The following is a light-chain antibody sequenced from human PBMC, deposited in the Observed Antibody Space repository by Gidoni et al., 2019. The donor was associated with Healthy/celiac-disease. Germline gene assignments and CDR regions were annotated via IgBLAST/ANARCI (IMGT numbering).Light chain of an antibody. CDR2: WAS. V-gene: IGKV4-1*01. CDR3: QQDYSTPWT. Sequence: DIVMTQSPDSLAVSLGERATINCKSSQSVLYSSNNKNYLAWYQQKPGQPPKLLIFWASTREAGVPARFSGSGSGTDFTLTISSLQAEDVAVYYCQQDYSTPWTFGQGTKVEIK. CDR1: QSVLYSSNNKNY. J-gene: IGKJ1*01.